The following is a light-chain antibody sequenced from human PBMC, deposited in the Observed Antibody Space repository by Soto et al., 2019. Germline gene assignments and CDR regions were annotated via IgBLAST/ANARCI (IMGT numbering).Light chain of an antibody. Sequence: EIVMTQSPTTLSVSPGEKATLSCRASQSVCSNLAWYQQKPGQAPRLLIYGASTRATGIPARFSGSGSETEYTLTISSLQSEDFAVYYCQQYNNWPPTFGQGTKVEIK. CDR3: QQYNNWPPT. J-gene: IGKJ1*01. CDR2: GAS. CDR1: QSVCSN. V-gene: IGKV3-15*01.